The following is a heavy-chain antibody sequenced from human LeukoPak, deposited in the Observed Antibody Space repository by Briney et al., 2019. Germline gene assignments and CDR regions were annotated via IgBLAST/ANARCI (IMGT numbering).Heavy chain of an antibody. V-gene: IGHV4-34*01. CDR2: IKHSGST. Sequence: SETLSLTCAVYGGSFSGYYWSWIRQPPGKGLEWIGEIKHSGSTNYNPSLKSRVTISVDTSKNQFSLKLSSVTAADTAVYYCARWANRRDGYKRGSSGYFQQWGQGTLVTVSS. CDR1: GGSFSGYY. D-gene: IGHD5-24*01. CDR3: ARWANRRDGYKRGSSGYFQQ. J-gene: IGHJ1*01.